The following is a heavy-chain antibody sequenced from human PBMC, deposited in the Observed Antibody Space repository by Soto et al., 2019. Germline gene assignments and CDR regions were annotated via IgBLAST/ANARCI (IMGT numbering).Heavy chain of an antibody. V-gene: IGHV3-23*01. D-gene: IGHD3-22*01. J-gene: IGHJ4*02. Sequence: EVQLLESGGGLVQPGGSLRLSCAASGFSFINYAMTWVRLAPGKGLEWVSAISGSGDSTYYADSVKGRFTISRDNSKNTLYLQMNSLRAEDTAIYCCAKKGDYDDTSNHCFCVDYWGQGTVVTVSS. CDR2: ISGSGDST. CDR1: GFSFINYA. CDR3: AKKGDYDDTSNHCFCVDY.